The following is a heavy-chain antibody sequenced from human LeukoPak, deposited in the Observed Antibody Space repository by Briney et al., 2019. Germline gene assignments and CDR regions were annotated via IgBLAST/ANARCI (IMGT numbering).Heavy chain of an antibody. CDR3: ARGPRGYCSGDSCRTTHFDY. CDR2: IDWDDDK. D-gene: IGHD2-15*01. V-gene: IGHV2-70*04. J-gene: IGHJ4*02. Sequence: SGPTLVNPTQTLTLTCTFSGFSLSAIGVRVSWIRQPPGKALEWLARIDWDDDKFYSTSLKTRLTISKDTSKNQVVLTMTNMDPVDTATYHCARGPRGYCSGDSCRTTHFDYWGQGTLVTVSS. CDR1: GFSLSAIGVR.